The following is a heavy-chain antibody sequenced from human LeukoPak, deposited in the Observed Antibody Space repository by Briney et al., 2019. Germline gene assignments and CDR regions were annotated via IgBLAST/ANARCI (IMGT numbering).Heavy chain of an antibody. CDR1: GFTIDDYA. Sequence: GGALSLACAASGFTIDDYAMHWVRQAPVKGLDWISLISGNGSSTFYADSVKGRFTIPRDKDKKFLYLQMNSLRTEDTALYYCAKDKGKSSGSATLAWFDPRCQGTLVTVSP. CDR2: ISGNGSST. J-gene: IGHJ5*02. V-gene: IGHV3-43*02. D-gene: IGHD3-10*01. CDR3: AKDKGKSSGSATLAWFDP.